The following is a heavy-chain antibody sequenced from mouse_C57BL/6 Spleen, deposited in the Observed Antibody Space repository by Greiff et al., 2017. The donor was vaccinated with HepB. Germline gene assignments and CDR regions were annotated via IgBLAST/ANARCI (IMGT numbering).Heavy chain of an antibody. J-gene: IGHJ4*01. Sequence: QVQLQQPGAELVKPGASVKLSCKASGYTFTSYWMHWVKQRPGQGLEWIGMIHPNSGSTNYNEKFKSKATLTVDKSSSTAYMQLSSLTSEDSAVYYCALPYYYGSYAMDYWGQGTSVTVSS. V-gene: IGHV1-64*01. D-gene: IGHD1-1*01. CDR1: GYTFTSYW. CDR2: IHPNSGST. CDR3: ALPYYYGSYAMDY.